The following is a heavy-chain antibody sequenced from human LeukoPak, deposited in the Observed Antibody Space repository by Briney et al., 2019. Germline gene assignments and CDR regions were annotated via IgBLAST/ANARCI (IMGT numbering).Heavy chain of an antibody. V-gene: IGHV4-61*02. CDR2: FYASGST. CDR1: GGSISSGGYF. CDR3: ALGNCPTTSCYPGVAFDI. J-gene: IGHJ3*02. D-gene: IGHD2-2*01. Sequence: SETLSLTCTVSGGSISSGGYFWSWIRQPAGKGLEWIGRFYASGSTNYNPSLQSRVTISVDTSKNQFSLKLTSVTAADTAVYYCALGNCPTTSCYPGVAFDIWGQGTMVTVSS.